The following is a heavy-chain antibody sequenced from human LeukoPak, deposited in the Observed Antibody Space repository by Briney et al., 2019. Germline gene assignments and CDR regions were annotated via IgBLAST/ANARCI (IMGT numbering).Heavy chain of an antibody. V-gene: IGHV1-18*01. CDR3: ARSYPKYSSSWYPQEGWFDP. Sequence: ASVTVSCKASGYTFTSYGISWVRQAPGQGLEWMGWISAYNGNTNYAQKLQGRVTMTTDTSTSTAYMELRSLRSDDTAVYYCARSYPKYSSSWYPQEGWFDPWGQGTLVTVSS. CDR2: ISAYNGNT. CDR1: GYTFTSYG. D-gene: IGHD6-13*01. J-gene: IGHJ5*02.